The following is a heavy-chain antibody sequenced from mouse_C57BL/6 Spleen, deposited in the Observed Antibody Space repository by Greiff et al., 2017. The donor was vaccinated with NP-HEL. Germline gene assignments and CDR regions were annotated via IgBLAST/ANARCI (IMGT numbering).Heavy chain of an antibody. CDR1: GYSITSGYY. D-gene: IGHD2-5*01. J-gene: IGHJ2*01. V-gene: IGHV3-6*01. CDR2: ISYDGSN. Sequence: EVQVVESGPGLVKPSQSLSLTCSVTGYSITSGYYWNWIRQFPGNKLEWMGYISYDGSNNYNPSLKNRISITRDTSKNQLFLKLNSVTTEDTATYYCARDGYSNYLFDYWGQGTTLTVSS. CDR3: ARDGYSNYLFDY.